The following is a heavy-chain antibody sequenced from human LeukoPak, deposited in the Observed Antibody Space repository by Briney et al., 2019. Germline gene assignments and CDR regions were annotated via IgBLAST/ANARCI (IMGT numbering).Heavy chain of an antibody. V-gene: IGHV3-49*04. CDR2: IRSKAYGGTT. Sequence: GGSLRLSCTASGFTFGDYAMSWVRQAPGKGLEWVGFIRSKAYGGTTECAASVKGRFTISRDDSKSIAYLQMNSLKTEDTAVYYCTREEGGSPDYWGQGTLVTVSS. CDR3: TREEGGSPDY. CDR1: GFTFGDYA. D-gene: IGHD1-26*01. J-gene: IGHJ4*02.